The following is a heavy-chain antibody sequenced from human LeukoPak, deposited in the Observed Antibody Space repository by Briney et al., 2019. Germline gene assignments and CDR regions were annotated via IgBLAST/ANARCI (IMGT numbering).Heavy chain of an antibody. D-gene: IGHD3-10*01. CDR3: ASSVRGVTEYYFDY. J-gene: IGHJ4*02. CDR1: GFTVSSNY. V-gene: IGHV3-53*01. CDR2: IYSGGST. Sequence: GGSLRLSCAASGFTVSSNYMSWVRQAPGKGLEWVSVIYSGGSTYYADSVKGRFTISRDNSKNTLYLQMNSLRAEDTAVYYCASSVRGVTEYYFDYWGQGTLVTVSS.